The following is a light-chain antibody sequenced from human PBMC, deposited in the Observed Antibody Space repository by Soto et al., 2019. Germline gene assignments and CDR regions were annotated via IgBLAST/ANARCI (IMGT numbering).Light chain of an antibody. CDR2: GTS. CDR1: QSFSSN. Sequence: EIVMTQSPATLSVSPGETATLSCRASQSFSSNLACYQQKPGQAPRLLIYGTSTRATDIPARFSGSGSGTEFTLTISSLQSEDFAVYYCQQYNNFWTFGQGTKVEIK. CDR3: QQYNNFWT. J-gene: IGKJ1*01. V-gene: IGKV3-15*01.